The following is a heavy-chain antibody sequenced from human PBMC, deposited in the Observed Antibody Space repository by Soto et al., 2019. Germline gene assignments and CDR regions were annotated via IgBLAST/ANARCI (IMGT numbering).Heavy chain of an antibody. D-gene: IGHD6-13*01. Sequence: QVQLVQSGAEVKKPGASVKVSCKASGYTFTSYAMHWVRQAPGQRLEWMGWINAGNGNTKYSQKFQGRVTITRDTSASTADMELSSLRSEDTAVYYCARQQPLGGGFDYWGQGTLVTVSS. V-gene: IGHV1-3*01. CDR3: ARQQPLGGGFDY. CDR2: INAGNGNT. CDR1: GYTFTSYA. J-gene: IGHJ4*02.